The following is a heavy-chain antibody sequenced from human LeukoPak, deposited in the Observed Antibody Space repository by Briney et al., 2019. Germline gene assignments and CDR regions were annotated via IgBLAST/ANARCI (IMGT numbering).Heavy chain of an antibody. J-gene: IGHJ6*02. CDR1: GFSFSTYG. D-gene: IGHD6-13*01. CDR2: IWYDGSKQ. CDR3: ARVGYSAGMDV. V-gene: IGHV3-33*01. Sequence: GGSLRLSCAASGFSFSTYGMHWVRQAPGKGLEWVAVIWYDGSKQDYADSVKGRFTISRDNSKNTVHLQMNSLRAEDTAEYYCARVGYSAGMDVWGQGTTVTVSS.